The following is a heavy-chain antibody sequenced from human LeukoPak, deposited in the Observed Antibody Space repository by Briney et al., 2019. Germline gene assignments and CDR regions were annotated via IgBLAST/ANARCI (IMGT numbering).Heavy chain of an antibody. J-gene: IGHJ6*03. CDR3: ARVYDSGSQAYFYYMDV. Sequence: GGSLRLSCAASGFTFSSYAMHWVRQAPGKGLEWVVVVSYDGSNKKYADSVKGRFTISRDNSKSMLYVQMNSLRAEDTAVYYCARVYDSGSQAYFYYMDVWGKGTTVTISS. V-gene: IGHV3-30*04. CDR1: GFTFSSYA. CDR2: VSYDGSNK. D-gene: IGHD3-10*01.